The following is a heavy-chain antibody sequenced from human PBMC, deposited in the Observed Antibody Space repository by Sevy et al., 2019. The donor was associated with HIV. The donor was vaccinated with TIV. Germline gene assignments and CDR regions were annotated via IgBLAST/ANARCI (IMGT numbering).Heavy chain of an antibody. CDR1: GFSFSSYA. D-gene: IGHD3-10*01. J-gene: IGHJ4*02. Sequence: GGSLRLSCAASGFSFSSYAMSWVRQTPGKGLEWVSAIRGSGGSTYYANSVKGRFTISRGNSKNTLYLQMNSLRAEETAVYYCAKGGFTMVRGVFDYWGQGTLVTVSS. CDR2: IRGSGGST. V-gene: IGHV3-23*01. CDR3: AKGGFTMVRGVFDY.